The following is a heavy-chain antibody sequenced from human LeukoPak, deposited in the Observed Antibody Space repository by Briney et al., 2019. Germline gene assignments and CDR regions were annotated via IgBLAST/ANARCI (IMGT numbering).Heavy chain of an antibody. Sequence: SETLSLTCTVSGGSISSSSYYWGWIRQPPGKGLEWIGRIYTSGSTNYSPSLKSRVTMSVDTSKNQFSLKLSSVTAADTAVYYCARGGDYYWYFDLWGRGTLVTVSS. J-gene: IGHJ2*01. CDR1: GGSISSSSYY. CDR3: ARGGDYYWYFDL. V-gene: IGHV4-61*05. CDR2: IYTSGST. D-gene: IGHD4-17*01.